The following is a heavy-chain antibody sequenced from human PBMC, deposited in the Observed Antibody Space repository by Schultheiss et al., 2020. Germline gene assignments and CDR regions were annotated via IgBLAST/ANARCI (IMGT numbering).Heavy chain of an antibody. CDR3: AKDRRRYDLEIGCTDY. Sequence: GGSLRLSCAASGFTFSDYYMSWIRQAPGKGLEWVSYISSSGSTIYYADSVKGRFTISRDNAKNSLYLQMNSLRAEDTAVYYCAKDRRRYDLEIGCTDYWGQGTLVTVSS. D-gene: IGHD5-24*01. J-gene: IGHJ4*02. CDR2: ISSSGSTI. V-gene: IGHV3-11*04. CDR1: GFTFSDYY.